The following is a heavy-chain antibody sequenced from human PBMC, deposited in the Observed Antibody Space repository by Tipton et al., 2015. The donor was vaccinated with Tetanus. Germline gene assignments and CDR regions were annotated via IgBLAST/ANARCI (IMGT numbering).Heavy chain of an antibody. J-gene: IGHJ4*02. CDR1: GFTFSSYA. Sequence: AASGFTFSSYAMSWVRQAPGKGLGWVSAISGSGGSTYYADSVKGRFTISRDNSKNTLHLQMNSLRAEDTAVYYCAKDYGDYDCYFDYWGQGTLVTVSS. CDR2: ISGSGGST. V-gene: IGHV3-23*01. D-gene: IGHD4-17*01. CDR3: AKDYGDYDCYFDY.